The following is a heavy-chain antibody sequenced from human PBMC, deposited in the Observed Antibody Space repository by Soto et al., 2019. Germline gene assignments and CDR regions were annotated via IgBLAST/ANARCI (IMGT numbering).Heavy chain of an antibody. V-gene: IGHV3-74*01. J-gene: IGHJ6*02. Sequence: GGSLRLSCAASGFTFSSYWMYWVRQAPGEGLMWVSRINPDGSTTSYADSVKGRFTISRDNAKNTLYLQMNSLRVEDTAVYYCARVPTTVTTPGMDVWGQGTTVTVSS. CDR1: GFTFSSYW. CDR2: INPDGSTT. D-gene: IGHD4-4*01. CDR3: ARVPTTVTTPGMDV.